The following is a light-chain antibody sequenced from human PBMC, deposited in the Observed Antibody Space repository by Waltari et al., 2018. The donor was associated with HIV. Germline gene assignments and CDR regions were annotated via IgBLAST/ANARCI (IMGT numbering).Light chain of an antibody. J-gene: IGKJ1*01. CDR1: QSVSSSY. CDR3: QHGRT. Sequence: EIVLTQSPGTLSLSPGERATLSCRASQSVSSSYLAWYQQKRGQAPRLLIYGASSRATGIPDRFSGSGYGTDFTLTINRLEPEDFAVYYCQHGRTFGQGTKVEIK. V-gene: IGKV3-20*01. CDR2: GAS.